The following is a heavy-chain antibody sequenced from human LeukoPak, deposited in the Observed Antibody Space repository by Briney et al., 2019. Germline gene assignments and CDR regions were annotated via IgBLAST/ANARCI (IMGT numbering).Heavy chain of an antibody. Sequence: SETLSLTCTVSGGSISSYYWSWIRQPPGKGLEWIGYIYYSGSTNYNPSLKSRVTISVDTSKNQFSPKLSSVTAADTAVYYCARRLYTGTNWFDPWGQGTLVTVSS. J-gene: IGHJ5*02. CDR1: GGSISSYY. CDR3: ARRLYTGTNWFDP. V-gene: IGHV4-59*08. CDR2: IYYSGST. D-gene: IGHD1/OR15-1a*01.